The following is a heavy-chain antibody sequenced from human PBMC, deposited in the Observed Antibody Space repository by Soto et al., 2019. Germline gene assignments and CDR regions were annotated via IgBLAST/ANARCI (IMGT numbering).Heavy chain of an antibody. CDR1: GFTYVDYA. Sequence: SLSLSCAASGFTYVDYAMHWFRQAPGKGLEWVSGIRWNSGSIGYADSVKGRFTISRDNAKNSLYLQMNSLRAEDTALYYCAKQDCRGGNCYHALDYWGQGTVVPVSS. CDR2: IRWNSGSI. CDR3: AKQDCRGGNCYHALDY. V-gene: IGHV3-9*01. D-gene: IGHD2-15*01. J-gene: IGHJ4*02.